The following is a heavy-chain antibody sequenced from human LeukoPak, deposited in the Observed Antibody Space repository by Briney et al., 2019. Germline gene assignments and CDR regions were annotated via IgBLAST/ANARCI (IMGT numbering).Heavy chain of an antibody. V-gene: IGHV3-30-3*01. J-gene: IGHJ6*02. Sequence: GSLRLSCAASGFTFSSYAMHWVRQAPGKGLEWVAVISYDGSNKYYADSVKGRFTISRDNSKNTLYLQMNSLRAEDTAVYYCARDGVRYYYYGMDVWGQGTTVTVSS. CDR1: GFTFSSYA. CDR3: ARDGVRYYYYGMDV. D-gene: IGHD3-16*01. CDR2: ISYDGSNK.